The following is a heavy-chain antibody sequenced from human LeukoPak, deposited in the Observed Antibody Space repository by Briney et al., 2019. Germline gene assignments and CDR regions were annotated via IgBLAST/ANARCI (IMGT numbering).Heavy chain of an antibody. V-gene: IGHV4-38-2*01. Sequence: PSETLSPTCAVSAPSSTRVYYWAWIRPPPGKGLEWVGSIFQSGNTYYTPSLKTRVSISMDKSENHFSLRLTSVTAADTATYYCASGNYDDYFDYWGQGAPVIVSS. D-gene: IGHD3-3*01. CDR3: ASGNYDDYFDY. J-gene: IGHJ4*02. CDR2: IFQSGNT. CDR1: APSSTRVYY.